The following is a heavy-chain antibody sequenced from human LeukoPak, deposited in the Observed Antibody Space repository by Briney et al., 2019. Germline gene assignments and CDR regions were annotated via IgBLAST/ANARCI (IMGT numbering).Heavy chain of an antibody. CDR3: ARSIPAGNRR. Sequence: PGGSLRLSCAASGFTFSDYYMSWIRQAPGKGLEWVSYISSSGSTIDYADSVKGRFTISRYNAKNSLYLQMNSPRADDTAVYYCARSIPAGNRRWGQGTLVTVSS. J-gene: IGHJ4*02. CDR1: GFTFSDYY. CDR2: ISSSGSTI. D-gene: IGHD2-2*01. V-gene: IGHV3-11*01.